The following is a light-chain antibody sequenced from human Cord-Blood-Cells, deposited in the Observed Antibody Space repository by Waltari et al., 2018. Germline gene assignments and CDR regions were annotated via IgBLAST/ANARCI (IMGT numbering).Light chain of an antibody. V-gene: IGKV3D-15*03. Sequence: EIVMTQSPATLSVSPGERATLSCRASQSVSSNLAWYQQKPGHAPRLLIYGASIRATGIPARFSGSGSGTEFTLTISILQSEDFAVYYCQQYNNWPRLTVGGGTKVEIK. J-gene: IGKJ4*01. CDR3: QQYNNWPRLT. CDR2: GAS. CDR1: QSVSSN.